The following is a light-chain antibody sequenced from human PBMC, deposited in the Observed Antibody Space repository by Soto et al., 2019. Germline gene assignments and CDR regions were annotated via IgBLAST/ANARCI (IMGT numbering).Light chain of an antibody. CDR3: QQYHNPPLT. V-gene: IGKV1-33*01. J-gene: IGKJ4*01. Sequence: DIQMTQSPSSLSASVGARVTITCQASQDFSNYLNWYQQKPGKAPTLLIYDASNLETVVPSRLSGSGSGTDFTSNISSLKPEDMATYYCQQYHNPPLTSGGGTKVAI. CDR1: QDFSNY. CDR2: DAS.